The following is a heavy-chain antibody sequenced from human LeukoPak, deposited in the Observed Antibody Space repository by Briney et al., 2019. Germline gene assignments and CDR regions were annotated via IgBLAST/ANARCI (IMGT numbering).Heavy chain of an antibody. Sequence: SETLSLTCTVSGDSISSGDYYWSWIRQPPGKGLEWIGYIYYSGSTYYNPSLKSRVTISVDKSKNQFSLKLSSVTAADTAVYYCASAYSGSYYGGACPGYWGQGTLVTVSS. D-gene: IGHD1-26*01. V-gene: IGHV4-30-4*01. CDR2: IYYSGST. CDR3: ASAYSGSYYGGACPGY. CDR1: GDSISSGDYY. J-gene: IGHJ4*02.